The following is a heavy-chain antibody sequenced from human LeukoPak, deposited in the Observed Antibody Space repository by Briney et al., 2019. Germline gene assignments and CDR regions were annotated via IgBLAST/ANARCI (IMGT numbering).Heavy chain of an antibody. V-gene: IGHV4-4*07. CDR3: ARDPYYYGSGSYSRRFDP. D-gene: IGHD3-10*01. Sequence: SETLSLTCTVSGGSISSYYWSWIRQPAGKGLEWIGRIYTSASTDYNPSLKSRVTMSVDTSKNQFSLKLSSVTAADTAVYYCARDPYYYGSGSYSRRFDPWGQGTLVTVSS. CDR1: GGSISSYY. CDR2: IYTSAST. J-gene: IGHJ5*02.